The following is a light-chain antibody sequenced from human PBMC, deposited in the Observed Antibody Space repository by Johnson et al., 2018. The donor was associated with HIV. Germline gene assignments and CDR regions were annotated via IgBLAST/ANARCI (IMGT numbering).Light chain of an antibody. CDR1: SSNIGNNY. V-gene: IGLV1-51*02. Sequence: QSVLTQPPSVSAAPGQKVTISCSGSSSNIGNNYVSWFQQLPGTAPKLLICENNKRPSGIPDRFSGSKSGTSATLGITGLQTGDEADYYCGTWDSSLSAGFFGTGTKVTLL. CDR2: ENN. J-gene: IGLJ1*01. CDR3: GTWDSSLSAGF.